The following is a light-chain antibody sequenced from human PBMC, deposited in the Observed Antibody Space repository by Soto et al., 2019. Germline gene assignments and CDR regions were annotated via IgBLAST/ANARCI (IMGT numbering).Light chain of an antibody. J-gene: IGKJ3*01. CDR1: QSVSSY. Sequence: IELTQSPSTLSLSPGERATLSCRASQSVSSYLAWYQQKPGQAPRLLIYDASNRATGIPARFSGSGSGTDFTLTISSLEPEDFAVYYCQQRSNWPLAFGPGTKVDIK. V-gene: IGKV3-11*01. CDR3: QQRSNWPLA. CDR2: DAS.